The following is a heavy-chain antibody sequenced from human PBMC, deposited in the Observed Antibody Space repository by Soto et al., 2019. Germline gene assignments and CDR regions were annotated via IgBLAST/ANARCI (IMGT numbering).Heavy chain of an antibody. CDR2: IYPGDSDT. Sequence: GESLKISCKGSGYSFTSYWIGWVRQMPGKGMEWMGIIYPGDSDTRYSPSFQGQVTISADKSITTVYLHWSGLKASDTGIYYRARAFGGEYYDRRSWYSAYWGQGTQVTVS. CDR1: GYSFTSYW. J-gene: IGHJ4*02. CDR3: ARAFGGEYYDRRSWYSAY. D-gene: IGHD3-16*01. V-gene: IGHV5-51*01.